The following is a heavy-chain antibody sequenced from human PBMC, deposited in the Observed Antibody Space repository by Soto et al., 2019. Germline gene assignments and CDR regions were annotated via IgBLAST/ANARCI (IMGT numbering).Heavy chain of an antibody. CDR1: GYTFTSYG. D-gene: IGHD3-10*01. CDR3: ARDPGTRSDY. Sequence: XSVKVSCKASGYTFTSYGISLVRQAPGQGLEWMGWISAYNGNTNYAQKLQGRVTMTTDTSTGTAYMEVRSLRSDDTAVYYCARDPGTRSDYWGQATLVTVSS. J-gene: IGHJ4*02. CDR2: ISAYNGNT. V-gene: IGHV1-18*01.